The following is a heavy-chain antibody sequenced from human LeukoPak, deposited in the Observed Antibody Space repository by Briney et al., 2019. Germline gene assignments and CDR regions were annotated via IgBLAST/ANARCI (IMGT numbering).Heavy chain of an antibody. Sequence: SETLSLTCTVSGYSISSGYYWVWIRQPPGKGLEWIGSIYRSGSTNYNPSLKSRVTISVETSKNQFSLKLNSVTAADTAVYYCAKEGTVRWFDPWGQGTLVTVSS. V-gene: IGHV4-38-2*02. CDR2: IYRSGST. J-gene: IGHJ5*02. D-gene: IGHD1-14*01. CDR1: GYSISSGYY. CDR3: AKEGTVRWFDP.